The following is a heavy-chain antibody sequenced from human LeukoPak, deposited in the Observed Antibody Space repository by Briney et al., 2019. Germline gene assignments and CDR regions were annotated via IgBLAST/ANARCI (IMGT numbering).Heavy chain of an antibody. CDR1: AGSISNYY. D-gene: IGHD3-22*01. CDR2: IYYSGST. J-gene: IGHJ6*02. V-gene: IGHV4-59*12. CDR3: ARDDGGSSGYSDYGMDV. Sequence: SETLSLACTVPAGSISNYYWTWIRQSPGMGLEWIGYIYYSGSTNYNPSLKSRVTISVDTSKNQFSLKLSSVTAADTAVYYCARDDGGSSGYSDYGMDVWGQGTTVTVSS.